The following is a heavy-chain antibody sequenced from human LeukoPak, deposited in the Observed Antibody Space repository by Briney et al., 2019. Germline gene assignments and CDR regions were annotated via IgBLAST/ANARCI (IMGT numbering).Heavy chain of an antibody. V-gene: IGHV3-30-3*01. CDR2: ISYDGSNK. D-gene: IGHD6-19*01. CDR3: AKNIAMAGTGPGTFDI. Sequence: PGRSLRLSCAASGFTVSSYAMHWVRQAPGKGLEWVAVISYDGSNKYYADSVKGRFTISRDNSKNTLYLQMNSLRAEDTAVYYCAKNIAMAGTGPGTFDIWGQGTMVTVSS. J-gene: IGHJ3*02. CDR1: GFTVSSYA.